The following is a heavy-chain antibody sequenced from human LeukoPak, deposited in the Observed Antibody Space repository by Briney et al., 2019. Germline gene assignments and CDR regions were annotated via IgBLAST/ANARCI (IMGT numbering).Heavy chain of an antibody. Sequence: GASVKVSCKASGGTFSSYAISWVRQAPGQGLEWMGRIIPILGIANYAQKFQGRVTITADKSTSTAYMELSSLRSEDTAVYYCARDLLRGRARDGYNSPDYWGQGTLVTVSS. CDR3: ARDLLRGRARDGYNSPDY. CDR1: GGTFSSYA. J-gene: IGHJ4*02. D-gene: IGHD5-24*01. V-gene: IGHV1-69*04. CDR2: IIPILGIA.